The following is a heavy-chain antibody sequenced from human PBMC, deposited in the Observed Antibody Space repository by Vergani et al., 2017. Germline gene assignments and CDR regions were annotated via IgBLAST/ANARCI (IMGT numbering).Heavy chain of an antibody. CDR2: IYYSGST. CDR1: GGSISSYY. V-gene: IGHV4-59*01. CDR3: SRGPPYYDILPVYYMHNWFDP. J-gene: IGHJ5*02. D-gene: IGHD3-9*01. Sequence: QVQLQESGPGLVKTSETLSLTCTVSGGSISSYYWSWIRQPPGKGLEWIGYIYYSGSTNYNPSLKSRVTISVNTSKNQFSLKLSSVTAADSAVYYCSRGPPYYDILPVYYMHNWFDPWGQGTLVTVSS.